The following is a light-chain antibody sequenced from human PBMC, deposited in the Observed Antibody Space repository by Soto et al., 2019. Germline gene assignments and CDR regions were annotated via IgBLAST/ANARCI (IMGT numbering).Light chain of an antibody. CDR2: DAS. J-gene: IGKJ1*01. V-gene: IGKV3-11*01. CDR3: LQRSGWPWT. Sequence: EIVLTQSPATLSLSPGERATLSCRVSQSVSSYLAWYQQKPGQAPRLLIYDASNRATDIPARFSGSGSGTDFTLTISSLEPEDFAVYYCLQRSGWPWTFGPGTKVEIK. CDR1: QSVSSY.